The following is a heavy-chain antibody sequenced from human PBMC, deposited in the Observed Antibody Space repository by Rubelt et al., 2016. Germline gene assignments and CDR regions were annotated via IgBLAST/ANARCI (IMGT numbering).Heavy chain of an antibody. CDR3: ARGTMVRGAPDV. CDR1: GYTFTSYY. CDR2: INPSGGRT. J-gene: IGHJ6*02. D-gene: IGHD3-10*01. Sequence: QVQLVQSGAEVKKPGASVKVSCKASGYTFTSYYMHWVRQAPGQGLEWMGIINPSGGRTSYAQKFQGRVAMTRDTSTSTVYMELSRLRADDTDVYYCARGTMVRGAPDVWGQGTTVTVSS. V-gene: IGHV1-46*01.